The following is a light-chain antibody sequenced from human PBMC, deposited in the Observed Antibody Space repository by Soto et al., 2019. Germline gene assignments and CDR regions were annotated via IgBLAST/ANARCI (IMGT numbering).Light chain of an antibody. J-gene: IGKJ1*01. CDR3: QHSWT. CDR2: KAS. V-gene: IGKV1-5*03. CDR1: QSISSW. Sequence: DIQMTQSPSTLSASVGDRFTITCRASQSISSWLAWYQQKPGKAPKLLIYKASSLESGVPSRFSGSGSGTEFTLTISSLQPDDFATYYCQHSWTFGQGTKVDIK.